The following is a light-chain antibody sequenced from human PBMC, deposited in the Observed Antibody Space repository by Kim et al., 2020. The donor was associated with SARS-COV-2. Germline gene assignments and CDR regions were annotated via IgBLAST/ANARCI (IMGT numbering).Light chain of an antibody. V-gene: IGLV3-1*01. CDR1: KLGDKY. CDR3: QAWDSSTAV. CDR2: QDS. J-gene: IGLJ3*02. Sequence: SYELTQPPSVSVSPGQTTSITCPGDKLGDKYACWYQQKPGQSPVLVIYQDSKRPSGIPERFSGSNSGNTATLTISGTPAMDEAEYYCQAWDSSTAVFGGG.